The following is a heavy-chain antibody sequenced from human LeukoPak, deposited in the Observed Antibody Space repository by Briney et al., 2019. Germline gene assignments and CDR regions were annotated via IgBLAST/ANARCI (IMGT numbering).Heavy chain of an antibody. CDR1: GFTFSSYA. CDR2: ISGSGGST. Sequence: GGSLRLSCAASGFTFSSYAMSWVRQAPGKGLEWVSAISGSGGSTYYADSVKGRFTISRDNSKNTLYLQMNSLGAEDTAVYYCASQPHYDSSGYLEDWGQGTLVTVSS. D-gene: IGHD3-22*01. V-gene: IGHV3-23*01. CDR3: ASQPHYDSSGYLED. J-gene: IGHJ4*02.